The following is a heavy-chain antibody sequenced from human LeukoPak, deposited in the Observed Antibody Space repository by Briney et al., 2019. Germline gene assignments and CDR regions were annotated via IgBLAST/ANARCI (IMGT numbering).Heavy chain of an antibody. CDR2: IYHSGST. D-gene: IGHD4/OR15-4a*01. Sequence: SSETLSLTCAVSGGSISSGGYSWSWIRQPPGKGLEWIGYIYHSGSTYYNPSLKSRVTISVDRSKNQFSLKLSSVTAADTAVYYCARTMERVAGAFDIWGQGTMVTVSS. CDR1: GGSISSGGYS. CDR3: ARTMERVAGAFDI. V-gene: IGHV4-30-2*01. J-gene: IGHJ3*02.